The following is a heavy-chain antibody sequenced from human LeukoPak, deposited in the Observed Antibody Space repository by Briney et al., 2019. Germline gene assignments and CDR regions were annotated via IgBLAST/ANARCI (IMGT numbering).Heavy chain of an antibody. CDR1: GGSISSGGYY. CDR3: ARDSGSYPHWFAP. Sequence: PSETLSLTCTVSGGSISSGGYYWSWIRQHPGKGLEWIGYIYYSGSTYYNPSLKSRVTISVDTSKKQFSLKLTSVTAADTAVYYCARDSGSYPHWFAPWGKGTLVTVSS. CDR2: IYYSGST. J-gene: IGHJ5*02. D-gene: IGHD1-26*01. V-gene: IGHV4-31*03.